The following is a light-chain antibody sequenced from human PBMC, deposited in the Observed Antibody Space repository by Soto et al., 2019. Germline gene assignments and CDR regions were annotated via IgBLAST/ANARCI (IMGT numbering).Light chain of an antibody. J-gene: IGLJ1*01. CDR1: SSDIGAGYD. V-gene: IGLV1-40*01. CDR2: SNT. Sequence: QSALAQPPSVSGAPGQRVTISCTGSSSDIGAGYDVHWYRQLPGTAPKLLIYSNTNRPSGVPDRFSASKSGTSASLAIAGLQAEDEANYYCQSYASSLTVYYVFGTGTKVTV. CDR3: QSYASSLTVYYV.